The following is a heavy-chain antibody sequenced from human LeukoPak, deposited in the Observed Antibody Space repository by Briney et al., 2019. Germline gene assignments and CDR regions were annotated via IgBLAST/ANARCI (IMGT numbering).Heavy chain of an antibody. V-gene: IGHV3-23*01. CDR3: AKLVTRQWLVLGYFDY. J-gene: IGHJ4*02. D-gene: IGHD6-19*01. Sequence: GGSLRLSYAASGFTFSSYAMSWVRQAPGKGLEWVSAISGSGGSTYYADSVKGRFTISRDNSKNTLYLQMNSLRAEDTAVYYCAKLVTRQWLVLGYFDYWGQGTLVTVSS. CDR2: ISGSGGST. CDR1: GFTFSSYA.